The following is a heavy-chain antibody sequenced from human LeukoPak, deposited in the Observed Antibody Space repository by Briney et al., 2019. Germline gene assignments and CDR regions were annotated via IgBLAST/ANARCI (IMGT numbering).Heavy chain of an antibody. D-gene: IGHD3-10*01. CDR1: GFTFSSYG. Sequence: GGSLRLSCAASGFTFSSYGMHWVRQAPGKGLEWVAVISYDGSNKYYADSVKGRFTIPRDNSKNTLYLQMNSLRAEDTAVYYCAKVHITMVRGVMEGAFDIWGQGTMVTVSS. CDR3: AKVHITMVRGVMEGAFDI. J-gene: IGHJ3*02. V-gene: IGHV3-30*18. CDR2: ISYDGSNK.